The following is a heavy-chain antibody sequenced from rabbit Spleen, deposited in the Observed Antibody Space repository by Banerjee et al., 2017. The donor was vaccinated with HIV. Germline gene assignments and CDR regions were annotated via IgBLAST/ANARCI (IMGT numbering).Heavy chain of an antibody. Sequence: QSLEESGGDLVKPGASLTLTCTASGFTLSSYWMCWVRQAPGKGLEWIACIYTGSSGSTYYASWAKGRFTISITSSTTMTLQMTSLTAADTATYFCARDAGYNGDGCTLNLWGQGTLVTVS. CDR1: GFTLSSYW. V-gene: IGHV1S40*01. CDR3: ARDAGYNGDGCTLNL. J-gene: IGHJ4*01. CDR2: IYTGSSGST. D-gene: IGHD7-1*01.